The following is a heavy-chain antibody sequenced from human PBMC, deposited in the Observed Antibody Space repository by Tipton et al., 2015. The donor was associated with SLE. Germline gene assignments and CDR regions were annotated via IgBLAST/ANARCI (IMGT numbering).Heavy chain of an antibody. CDR1: GFTFRSYA. Sequence: SRRQACAASGFTFRSYALHWVRQAPGKGLEWVAVISYDGSNKYYADSVKGRFTISRDNSKNTLYLQMNSLRAEDTAVYYCARDNTAMAYWYFELWGRGTLVTVSS. CDR3: ARDNTAMAYWYFEL. CDR2: ISYDGSNK. D-gene: IGHD5-18*01. J-gene: IGHJ2*01. V-gene: IGHV3-30*04.